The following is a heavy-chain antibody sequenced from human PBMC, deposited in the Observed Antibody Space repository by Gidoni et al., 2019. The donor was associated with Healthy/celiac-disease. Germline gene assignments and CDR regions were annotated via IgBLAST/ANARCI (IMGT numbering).Heavy chain of an antibody. CDR1: GGSFSGYY. V-gene: IGHV4-34*01. CDR3: ARRGWSWEYGGFDY. D-gene: IGHD3-3*01. CDR2: INHSGST. Sequence: QVQLQQWGAGLLKPSETLSLTCAVYGGSFSGYYWSWIRQPPGQGLEWIGEINHSGSTNYNPSLKSRVTISVDTSKNQFSLKLSSVTAADTAVYYCARRGWSWEYGGFDYWGQGTLVTVSS. J-gene: IGHJ4*02.